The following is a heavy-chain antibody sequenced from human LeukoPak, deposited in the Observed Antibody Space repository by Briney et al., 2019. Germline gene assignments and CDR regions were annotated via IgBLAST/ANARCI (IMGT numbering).Heavy chain of an antibody. CDR2: ISGDGAST. CDR3: AKDSYVSGRPLHTFDV. D-gene: IGHD3-10*01. Sequence: GGSLRLSCAASGFTFAIHAMTWVRQAPGKGLEWVSGISGDGASTHYAESVKGQFTISRVNSQNTLFLQMNSLRVEDTAIYYCAKDSYVSGRPLHTFDVWGQGTMVTVSS. CDR1: GFTFAIHA. J-gene: IGHJ3*01. V-gene: IGHV3-23*01.